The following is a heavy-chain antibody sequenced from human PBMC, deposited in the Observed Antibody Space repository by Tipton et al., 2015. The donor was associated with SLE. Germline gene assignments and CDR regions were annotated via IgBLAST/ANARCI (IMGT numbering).Heavy chain of an antibody. V-gene: IGHV5-51*03. CDR1: GYSFTNYW. D-gene: IGHD4-17*01. CDR2: IYPGDSDT. Sequence: QLVQSGAEVKKPGDSLKISCKGSGYSFTNYWIGWVRHMPGKGLEWMGIIYPGDSDTKYSPSFGGQVTISADKSTSSAYLQWNSLKASDTATYFCARSLYGDASGFDPWGRGTLVTVSS. CDR3: ARSLYGDASGFDP. J-gene: IGHJ5*02.